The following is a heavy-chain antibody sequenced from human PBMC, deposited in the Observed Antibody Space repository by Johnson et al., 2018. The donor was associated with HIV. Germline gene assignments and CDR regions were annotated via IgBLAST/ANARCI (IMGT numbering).Heavy chain of an antibody. D-gene: IGHD1/OR15-1a*01. Sequence: QVQLVESGGGVVQPGGSLRLSCAASGFTFSSYGMHWVRQAPGKGLEWVAFIRYDGNNKYYVDSVKGRFTISRDNSKHTLYLQMHSLRAEDTALYYCARGGLGFQNIHDPLDIWGQGTMVTVSS. V-gene: IGHV3-30*02. CDR3: ARGGLGFQNIHDPLDI. J-gene: IGHJ3*02. CDR1: GFTFSSYG. CDR2: IRYDGNNK.